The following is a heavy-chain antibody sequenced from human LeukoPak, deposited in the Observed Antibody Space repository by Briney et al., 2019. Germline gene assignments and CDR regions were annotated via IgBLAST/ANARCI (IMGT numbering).Heavy chain of an antibody. CDR1: GFILSDYV. CDR3: ARVLSDSSSWYDFDY. Sequence: GGSLRLSCAASGFILSDYVMNWLRQAPGRGLEWVAYIRYDGSHKYYIDSVKGRFTISRDNSKNTLYLHVNSLRPEDTAVYYCARVLSDSSSWYDFDYWGQGTLVTVSS. D-gene: IGHD6-13*01. V-gene: IGHV3-30*02. J-gene: IGHJ4*02. CDR2: IRYDGSHK.